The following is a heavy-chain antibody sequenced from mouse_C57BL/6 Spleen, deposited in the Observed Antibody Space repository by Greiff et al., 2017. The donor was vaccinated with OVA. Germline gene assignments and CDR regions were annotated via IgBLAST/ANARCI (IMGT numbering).Heavy chain of an antibody. CDR2: INPNNGGT. Sequence: VHVKQSGPELVKPGASVKMSCKASGYTFTDYNMHWVKQSHGKSLEWIGYINPNNGGTSYNQKFKGKATLTVNKSSSTAYMELRSLTSEDSAVYYCARRTGSWYFDVWGTGTTVTVSS. CDR1: GYTFTDYN. CDR3: ARRTGSWYFDV. D-gene: IGHD4-1*01. J-gene: IGHJ1*03. V-gene: IGHV1-22*01.